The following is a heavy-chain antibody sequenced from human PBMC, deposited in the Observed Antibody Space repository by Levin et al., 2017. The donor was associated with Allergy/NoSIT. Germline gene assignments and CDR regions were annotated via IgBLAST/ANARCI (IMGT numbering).Heavy chain of an antibody. CDR1: GYTFTSYG. V-gene: IGHV1-18*01. Sequence: GASVKVSCKASGYTFTSYGISWVRQAPGQGLEWMGWISAYNGNTNYAQKLQGRVTMTTDTSTSTAYMELRSLRSDDTAVYYCARVADYYGSGSFDYWGQGTLVTVSS. CDR2: ISAYNGNT. J-gene: IGHJ4*02. D-gene: IGHD3-10*01. CDR3: ARVADYYGSGSFDY.